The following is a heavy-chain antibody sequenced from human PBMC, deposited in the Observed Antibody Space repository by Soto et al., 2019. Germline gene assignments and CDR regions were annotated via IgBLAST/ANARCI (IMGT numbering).Heavy chain of an antibody. Sequence: EVQLLESGGGLTQTGGFLRLSCAASGFTFSTYAMSWVRQAPGKVLEWVSAISGSGDTTYYADSVKGRFTISRDNSKNTLYLHMNSLRAEDTAVYYCAKGSGHCSGGSCYAPTDYWGQGTLVTVSS. D-gene: IGHD2-15*01. V-gene: IGHV3-23*01. J-gene: IGHJ4*02. CDR3: AKGSGHCSGGSCYAPTDY. CDR1: GFTFSTYA. CDR2: ISGSGDTT.